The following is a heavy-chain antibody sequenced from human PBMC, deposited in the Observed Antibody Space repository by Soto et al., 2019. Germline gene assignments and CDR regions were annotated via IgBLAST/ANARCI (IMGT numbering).Heavy chain of an antibody. Sequence: QVQLVESGGGVVQPGRSLRLSCAASGFTFSSYGMHWVRQAPGKGLELVAVISYDGSNKCYADSVKGRFTISRDNSKNTLYLQINSLRAEDTAVYYCAKGPRGAFDIWGQGTMVTVSS. CDR1: GFTFSSYG. V-gene: IGHV3-30*18. CDR3: AKGPRGAFDI. J-gene: IGHJ3*02. CDR2: ISYDGSNK.